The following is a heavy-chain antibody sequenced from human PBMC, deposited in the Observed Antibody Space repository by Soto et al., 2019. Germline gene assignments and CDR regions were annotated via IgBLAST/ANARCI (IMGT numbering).Heavy chain of an antibody. CDR1: GGSFSGYY. CDR3: ARVIRGYSSTNYYYYYGMDV. CDR2: INHSGST. Sequence: QVQLQQWGAGLLKPSETLSLTCAVYGGSFSGYYWSWIRQPPGKGPEWIGEINHSGSTNYNPSLKSRVTISVDTSKNQFSLKLSSVTAADTAVYYCARVIRGYSSTNYYYYYGMDVWGQGTTVTVSS. V-gene: IGHV4-34*01. J-gene: IGHJ6*02. D-gene: IGHD5-18*01.